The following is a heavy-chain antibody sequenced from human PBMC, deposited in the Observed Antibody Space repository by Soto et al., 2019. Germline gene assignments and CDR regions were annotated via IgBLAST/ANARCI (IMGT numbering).Heavy chain of an antibody. CDR1: GFTFSSYA. V-gene: IGHV3-30*04. CDR3: ARAGGSYYYFDV. D-gene: IGHD1-26*01. Sequence: GGSLRLSCAASGFTFSSYAMHWVRQAPGKGLEWVAIISYDGSNKYYADSVMGRFNISSDNFKNTLYMQMNSLRAEDTAVYYCARAGGSYYYFDVWGQGTLVTVSS. J-gene: IGHJ4*02. CDR2: ISYDGSNK.